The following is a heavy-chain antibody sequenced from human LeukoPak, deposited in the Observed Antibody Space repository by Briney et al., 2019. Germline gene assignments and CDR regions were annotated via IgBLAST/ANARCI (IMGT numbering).Heavy chain of an antibody. Sequence: ASVKVSCKASGYTFTSYGISWVRQAPGQGLEWMGIINPSGGSTSYAQKFQGRVTMTRDTSTSTVYMELSSLRSEDTAVYYCARGGGDIVVVPAALIDYWGQGTLVTVSS. CDR3: ARGGGDIVVVPAALIDY. J-gene: IGHJ4*02. D-gene: IGHD2-2*01. CDR1: GYTFTSYG. V-gene: IGHV1-46*01. CDR2: INPSGGST.